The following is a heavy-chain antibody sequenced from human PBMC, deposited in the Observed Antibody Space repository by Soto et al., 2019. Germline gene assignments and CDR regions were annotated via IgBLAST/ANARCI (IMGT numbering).Heavy chain of an antibody. CDR1: GYTLTEVS. Sequence: ASLKVSCKIAGYTLTEVSIDWGRQTHGKGLEWMGGFDPEDGETIYAQKFQGRVTMTEDTSTDTAYMELSSLRSEDTAVYYCATDFVDFGVIRGMDVWGQGTTVTVSS. V-gene: IGHV1-24*01. CDR2: FDPEDGET. J-gene: IGHJ6*02. D-gene: IGHD3-3*01. CDR3: ATDFVDFGVIRGMDV.